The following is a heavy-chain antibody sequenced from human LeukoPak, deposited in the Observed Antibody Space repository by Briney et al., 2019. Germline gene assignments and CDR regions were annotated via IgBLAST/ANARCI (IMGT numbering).Heavy chain of an antibody. CDR2: IIPIFGTA. CDR3: ARGRIMITFDI. V-gene: IGHV1-69*06. Sequence: SVKVSCKASGYTFTAYYIHWVRQAPGQGLEWMGGIIPIFGTANYAQKFQGRITITADTTSTAYMELSSLRSEDTAVYYCARGRIMITFDIWGQGTMVTVSS. J-gene: IGHJ3*02. CDR1: GYTFTAYY. D-gene: IGHD3-16*01.